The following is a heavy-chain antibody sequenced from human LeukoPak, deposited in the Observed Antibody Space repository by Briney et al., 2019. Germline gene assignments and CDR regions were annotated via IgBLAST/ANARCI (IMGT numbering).Heavy chain of an antibody. J-gene: IGHJ1*01. CDR1: GFTFSSYW. D-gene: IGHD6-19*01. CDR3: ARVGYSTGWYPEYFQH. Sequence: GGSLRLSCAASGFTFSSYWMHWVRQAPGKGLVWASRINSDGSSTSYADSVKGRFTISRDNAKNTLYLQMSSLRAEDTAVYYCARVGYSTGWYPEYFQHWGQGTLVTVSS. V-gene: IGHV3-74*01. CDR2: INSDGSST.